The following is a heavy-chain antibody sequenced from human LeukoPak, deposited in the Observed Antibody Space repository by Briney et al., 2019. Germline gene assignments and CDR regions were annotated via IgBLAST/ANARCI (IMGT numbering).Heavy chain of an antibody. CDR3: TRSTYYYGSGSAD. CDR2: IYTSGST. D-gene: IGHD3-10*01. Sequence: SETLSLTCTVSGGSISSGSYYWSWIRQPAGKGLEWIGRIYTSGSTNYNPSLKSRVTISVDTSKNQFSLKLSSVTAADTAVYYCTRSTYYYGSGSADWGQGTLVTVSS. CDR1: GGSISSGSYY. V-gene: IGHV4-61*02. J-gene: IGHJ4*02.